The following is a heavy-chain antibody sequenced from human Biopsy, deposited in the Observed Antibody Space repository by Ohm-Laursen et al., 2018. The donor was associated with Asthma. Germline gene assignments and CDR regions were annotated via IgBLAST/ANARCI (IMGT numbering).Heavy chain of an antibody. Sequence: GSSVKVSCKSLGGTFNTYVIGWVRQAPGQGLEWMGGINSVFGTTTYPQKFQDRVTITADDSTSTVYMELSSLRSEDTAVYYCAKDRDYDILTGPPGFDYWGQGTLVTVSS. CDR3: AKDRDYDILTGPPGFDY. D-gene: IGHD3-9*01. J-gene: IGHJ4*02. V-gene: IGHV1-69*01. CDR1: GGTFNTYV. CDR2: INSVFGTT.